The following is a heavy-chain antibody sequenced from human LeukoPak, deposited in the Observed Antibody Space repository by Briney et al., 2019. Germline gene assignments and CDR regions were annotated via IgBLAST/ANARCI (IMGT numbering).Heavy chain of an antibody. CDR3: ARDPSSWYYYYMDV. D-gene: IGHD6-13*01. CDR1: GFSFSNYW. V-gene: IGHV3-48*01. Sequence: PGGSLRLSCAASGFSFSNYWMSWVRQAPGKGLGWVSYISSSSSTIYYADSVKGRFTISRDNAKNSLYLQMNSLRAEDTAVYYCARDPSSWYYYYMDVWGKGTTVTVSS. CDR2: ISSSSSTI. J-gene: IGHJ6*03.